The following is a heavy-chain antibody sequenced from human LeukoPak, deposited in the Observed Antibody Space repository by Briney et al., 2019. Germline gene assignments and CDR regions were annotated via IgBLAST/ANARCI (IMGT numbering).Heavy chain of an antibody. J-gene: IGHJ4*02. V-gene: IGHV3-7*01. CDR3: ARDASALY. CDR2: IKPDGSEK. D-gene: IGHD6-19*01. Sequence: PGGSLRLSCAASGFTFSSYEMNWVRQAPGKGLEWVASIKPDGSEKYYLDSVKGRFTISKDNSRDSLYLQMTSLRDDNTSVYYCARDASALYWGRGTPVTVSS. CDR1: GFTFSSYE.